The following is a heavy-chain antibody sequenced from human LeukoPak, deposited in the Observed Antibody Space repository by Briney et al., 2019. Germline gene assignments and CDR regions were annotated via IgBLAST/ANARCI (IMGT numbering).Heavy chain of an antibody. Sequence: GSSVKVSCKASGGTFSSYAISWVRQAPGQGLEWMGGIIPILGIANYAQKFQGRVTITADKSTSTAYMELSSLRSEDTAVYYCARDGDDYYYYGMDVWGQGTTVTVSS. D-gene: IGHD7-27*01. V-gene: IGHV1-69*04. CDR3: ARDGDDYYYYGMDV. J-gene: IGHJ6*02. CDR2: IIPILGIA. CDR1: GGTFSSYA.